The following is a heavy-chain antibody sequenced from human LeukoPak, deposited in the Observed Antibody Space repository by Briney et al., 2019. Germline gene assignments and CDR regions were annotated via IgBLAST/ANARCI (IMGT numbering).Heavy chain of an antibody. V-gene: IGHV4-34*01. J-gene: IGHJ5*02. D-gene: IGHD3-10*01. CDR2: VTHGGST. CDR3: ARESYLDWFDP. CDR1: GGSFNSYS. Sequence: SETLSLTCAVHGGSFNSYSWSWIRQPPGKGLEWIGEVTHGGSTNYNPSLKSRVTISVDTSRNQFSLKLTSVTAADRGVYYCARESYLDWFDPWSQGALVTVSS.